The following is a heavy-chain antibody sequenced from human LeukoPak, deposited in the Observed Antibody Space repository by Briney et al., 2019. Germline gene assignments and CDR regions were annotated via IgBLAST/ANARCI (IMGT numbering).Heavy chain of an antibody. CDR2: IWYDGGNK. Sequence: PGGSLRLSCAASGFTFSSYGMHWVRQAPGKGLEWVAVIWYDGGNKYYADSVKGRFTISRDNSKNTLYLQMNSLRAEDTAVYYCARTDEGDYYDSSGYSDPGDYWGQGTLVTVSS. J-gene: IGHJ4*02. CDR1: GFTFSSYG. D-gene: IGHD3-22*01. V-gene: IGHV3-33*01. CDR3: ARTDEGDYYDSSGYSDPGDY.